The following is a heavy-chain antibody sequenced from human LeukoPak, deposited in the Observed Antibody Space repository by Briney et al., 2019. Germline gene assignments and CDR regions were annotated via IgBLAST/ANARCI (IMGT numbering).Heavy chain of an antibody. CDR3: ARDRGSRSSGWYVD. V-gene: IGHV4-38-2*02. J-gene: IGHJ4*02. D-gene: IGHD6-19*01. CDR2: IYHSGST. Sequence: SETLSLTCAVSGYSISSGYYWGWIRQPPGKGLEWIGGIYHSGSTYYNPSLKSRVTISVDTSKNQFSLKLSSVTAADTAVYYCARDRGSRSSGWYVDWGQGTLVTVSS. CDR1: GYSISSGYY.